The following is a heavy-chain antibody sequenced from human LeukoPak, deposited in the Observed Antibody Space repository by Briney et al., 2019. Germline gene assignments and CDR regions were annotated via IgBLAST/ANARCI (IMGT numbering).Heavy chain of an antibody. CDR1: GFIFSSSE. D-gene: IGHD3-3*01. Sequence: GGSLRVSCAGSGFIFSSSEMNWVRQAPGKGLEWVSYISTANVIYYADSVKGRFTTSRDDARNSLYLQMNSLRAEDTAVYYCARRYKYYDLNWGQGTLVTVSS. J-gene: IGHJ4*02. CDR2: ISTANVI. CDR3: ARRYKYYDLN. V-gene: IGHV3-48*03.